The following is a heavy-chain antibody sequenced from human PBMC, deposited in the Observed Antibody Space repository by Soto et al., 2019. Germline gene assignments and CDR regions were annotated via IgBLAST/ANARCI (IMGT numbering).Heavy chain of an antibody. CDR3: ARLDIAAAAADSGFDY. D-gene: IGHD6-13*01. Sequence: PSETLSLTCTVSGGSISSGGYYWSWIRQHPGKGLEWIGYIYYSGSTYYNPSLKSRVTISVDTSKNQFSLKLSSVTAADTAVYYCARLDIAAAAADSGFDYWGQGTLVTVSS. CDR1: GGSISSGGYY. CDR2: IYYSGST. V-gene: IGHV4-31*03. J-gene: IGHJ4*02.